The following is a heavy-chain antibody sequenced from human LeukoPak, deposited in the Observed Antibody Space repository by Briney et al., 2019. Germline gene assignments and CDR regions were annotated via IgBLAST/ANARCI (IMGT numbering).Heavy chain of an antibody. V-gene: IGHV3-48*01. CDR2: ISSSSSTI. D-gene: IGHD4-17*01. Sequence: GGSLRLSCAASGFTFSSYSMNWVRQAPGKGLEWVSYISSSSSTIYYADSVKGRFTISRDNAKNSLYLQMNSLRAEDTAVYYCARVFIGDYGDYQFDYWGQGTLVTVSS. J-gene: IGHJ4*02. CDR1: GFTFSSYS. CDR3: ARVFIGDYGDYQFDY.